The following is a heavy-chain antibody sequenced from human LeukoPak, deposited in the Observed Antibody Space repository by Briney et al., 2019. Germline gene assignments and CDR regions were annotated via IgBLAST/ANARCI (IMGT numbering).Heavy chain of an antibody. D-gene: IGHD1-26*01. Sequence: PSETLSLTCTVSGGSISTYYWSWIRQPAGKGLEWIGRIYPSGSTNYNPSLKSRVTMSVDTSKNQFSLKLTSVTAADTAVYYCARGIDGASLNWGQRTLVTVSS. CDR2: IYPSGST. V-gene: IGHV4-4*07. CDR3: ARGIDGASLN. CDR1: GGSISTYY. J-gene: IGHJ4*02.